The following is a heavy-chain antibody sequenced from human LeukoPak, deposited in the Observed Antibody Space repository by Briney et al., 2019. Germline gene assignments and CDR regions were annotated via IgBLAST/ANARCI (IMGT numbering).Heavy chain of an antibody. CDR2: ISGDGGST. V-gene: IGHV3-43*02. J-gene: IGHJ4*02. CDR3: AKHATPEQWLYYFDY. D-gene: IGHD6-19*01. Sequence: GGSLRLSCAASGCTFDDYAMHWVRQAPGKGLEWVSLISGDGGSTYYADSVKGRFTISRDNSKNSLYLQMNSLRTEDTALYYCAKHATPEQWLYYFDYWGQGTLVTVSS. CDR1: GCTFDDYA.